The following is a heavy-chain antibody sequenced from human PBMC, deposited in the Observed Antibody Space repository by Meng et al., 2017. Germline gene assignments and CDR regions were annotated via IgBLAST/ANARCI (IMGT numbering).Heavy chain of an antibody. Sequence: QVQLQAWGAGLCKPPDTMSLSCAVYGGSFSGYYWSWIRQPPGKGLEWIGEINHSGSTNYNPSLKSRVTISVDTSKTQFSLTLSSVTAADTAVYYCARVGSFLRDYWGQGTLVTVSS. CDR1: GGSFSGYY. CDR3: ARVGSFLRDY. D-gene: IGHD2/OR15-2a*01. V-gene: IGHV4-34*01. CDR2: INHSGST. J-gene: IGHJ4*02.